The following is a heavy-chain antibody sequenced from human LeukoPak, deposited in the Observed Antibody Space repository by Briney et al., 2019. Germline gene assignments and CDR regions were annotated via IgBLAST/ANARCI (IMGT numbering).Heavy chain of an antibody. V-gene: IGHV3-23*01. CDR3: ARVFSSSWYPRIDY. CDR1: GFTFSSYA. J-gene: IGHJ4*02. D-gene: IGHD6-13*01. CDR2: ISGSGGST. Sequence: GGSLRLSCAASGFTFSSYAMSWVRQAPGKGLEWVSAISGSGGSTYYADSVKGRFTISRDNSKNTLYLQMSSLRAEDTAVYYCARVFSSSWYPRIDYWGQGTLVTVSS.